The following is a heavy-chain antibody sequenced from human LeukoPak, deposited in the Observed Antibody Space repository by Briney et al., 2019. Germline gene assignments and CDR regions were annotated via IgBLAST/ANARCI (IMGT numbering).Heavy chain of an antibody. V-gene: IGHV4-61*02. CDR3: ARDVIAAAGSFDP. D-gene: IGHD6-13*01. CDR1: GNSISSGDNY. Sequence: SETLSLTCTVSGNSISSGDNYWSWIRQPAGKGLEWIGRIYTSGSTNYNPSLKSRVTISGDTSKNQFSLKVISVTAADTAVYYCARDVIAAAGSFDPWGQGTLVTVSS. CDR2: IYTSGST. J-gene: IGHJ5*02.